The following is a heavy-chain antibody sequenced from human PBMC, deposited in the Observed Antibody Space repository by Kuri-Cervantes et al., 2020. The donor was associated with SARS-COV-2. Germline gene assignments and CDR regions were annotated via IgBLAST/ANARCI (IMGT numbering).Heavy chain of an antibody. CDR3: AREGMVTRSTN. CDR2: IYYSGST. Sequence: LRLSCTVSGGPISSGGYYWSWIRQHPGKGLEWIGYIYYSGSTYYNPSLKSRVTMSIATSKNQFSLRLSSVTAADTAVYYCAREGMVTRSTNWGQGTLVTVSS. J-gene: IGHJ4*02. V-gene: IGHV4-31*03. D-gene: IGHD5-18*01. CDR1: GGPISSGGYY.